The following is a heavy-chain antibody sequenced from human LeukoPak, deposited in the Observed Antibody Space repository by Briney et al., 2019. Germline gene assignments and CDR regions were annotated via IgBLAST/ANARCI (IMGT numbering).Heavy chain of an antibody. J-gene: IGHJ4*02. V-gene: IGHV4-39*07. CDR1: GGSISSSSYY. Sequence: SETLSLTCTVSGGSISSSSYYWGWTRQPPGKGLEWIGSIYYSGSTYYNPSLKSRVTISVDTSKNQFSLRLGSVTAADTAVYYCARDCPNNYFDYWGQGTLVTVSA. D-gene: IGHD2/OR15-2a*01. CDR2: IYYSGST. CDR3: ARDCPNNYFDY.